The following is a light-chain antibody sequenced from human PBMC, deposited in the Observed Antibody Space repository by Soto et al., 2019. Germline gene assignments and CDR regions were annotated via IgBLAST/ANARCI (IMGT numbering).Light chain of an antibody. Sequence: EILLTQSPGTLSRSPGERATLSCGASQSVSNNYLAWYKQKPGHAPRLLIYGASNRATGIPDRLSGSGSGTEFTLTISRMEPEDFAVYYCQQYGTPGTFGQGTKVDIK. CDR1: QSVSNNY. J-gene: IGKJ1*01. CDR2: GAS. CDR3: QQYGTPGT. V-gene: IGKV3-20*01.